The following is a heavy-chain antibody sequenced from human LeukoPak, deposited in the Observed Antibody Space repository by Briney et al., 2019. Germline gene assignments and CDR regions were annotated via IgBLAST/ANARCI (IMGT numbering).Heavy chain of an antibody. J-gene: IGHJ5*02. CDR3: ARKLRLGGNWFDP. Sequence: ASVKVSCKTSGGTFTSYAITWVRQAPGQGLEWMGKIIPISGTTNYAQKFQGRVTFTADESTSAAYMELSSLRSEDTALYYCARKLRLGGNWFDPWGQGTLVTVSS. CDR2: IIPISGTT. V-gene: IGHV1-69*13. D-gene: IGHD3-16*01. CDR1: GGTFTSYA.